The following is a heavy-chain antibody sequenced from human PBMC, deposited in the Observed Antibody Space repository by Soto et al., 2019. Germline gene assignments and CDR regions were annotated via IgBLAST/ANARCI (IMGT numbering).Heavy chain of an antibody. Sequence: GGSLRLSCAASRFTFSNYAMSWVRQAPGKGLEWVSAISGSGGSTYYADSVKGRFTISRDNSKNTLSLQMNSLRAEDTAVYYCAKGSSPNYDILTGYYDWGQGTLVTVSS. D-gene: IGHD3-9*01. CDR3: AKGSSPNYDILTGYYD. CDR2: ISGSGGST. V-gene: IGHV3-23*01. J-gene: IGHJ4*02. CDR1: RFTFSNYA.